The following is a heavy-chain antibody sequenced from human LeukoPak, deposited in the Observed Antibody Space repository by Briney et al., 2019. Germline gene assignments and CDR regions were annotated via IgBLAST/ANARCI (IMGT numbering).Heavy chain of an antibody. J-gene: IGHJ6*03. Sequence: GESLKISCKGSGYSFTSYWIGWVRQMPGKGLEWMGIIYPGDSDTRYSPSFQGQVTISADKSISTAYLQWSSLKASDTAMYYCARMIQLWPRDPPRYMDVWGKGTTVTVSS. D-gene: IGHD5-18*01. V-gene: IGHV5-51*01. CDR1: GYSFTSYW. CDR3: ARMIQLWPRDPPRYMDV. CDR2: IYPGDSDT.